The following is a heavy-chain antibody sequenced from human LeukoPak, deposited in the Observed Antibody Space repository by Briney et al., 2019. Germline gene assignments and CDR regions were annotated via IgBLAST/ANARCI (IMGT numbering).Heavy chain of an antibody. CDR2: ISSSSSTI. CDR1: GFTFSIYS. V-gene: IGHV3-48*01. J-gene: IGHJ4*02. D-gene: IGHD2-2*01. Sequence: PGGSLRLSCAASGFTFSIYSMNRVRQAPGKGLEWVSYISSSSSTIYYADSVKGRFTISRDNAKNSLYLQMNSLRAEDTAVYYCARLSMPDWGQGTLVTVSS. CDR3: ARLSMPD.